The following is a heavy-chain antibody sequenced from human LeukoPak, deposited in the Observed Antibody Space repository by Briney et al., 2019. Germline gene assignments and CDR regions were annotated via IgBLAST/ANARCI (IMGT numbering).Heavy chain of an antibody. V-gene: IGHV4-34*01. CDR1: GGSFSGFY. CDR3: ARPSHYYDSSGYRKPYFQH. D-gene: IGHD3-22*01. Sequence: SETLSLTCAVYGGSFSGFYWSWIRQPPGKGLEWIGEINHSGSTNYNPSLKSRVTISVDTSKNQFSLKLSSVTAADTAVYYCARPSHYYDSSGYRKPYFQHWGQGTLVTVSS. J-gene: IGHJ1*01. CDR2: INHSGST.